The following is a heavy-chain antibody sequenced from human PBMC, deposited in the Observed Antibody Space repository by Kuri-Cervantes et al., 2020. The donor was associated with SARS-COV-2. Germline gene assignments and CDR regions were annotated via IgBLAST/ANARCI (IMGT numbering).Heavy chain of an antibody. Sequence: GGSLRLSCAASGFTFSRYDIHWVRQAPGKGLEWVAVTTDDGTNKYYADSVKGRFTISRDNSKNTLYLQMNSLRTEDTAVYYCARGFELLRDFDLWGRGTLVTVSS. D-gene: IGHD1-7*01. J-gene: IGHJ2*01. V-gene: IGHV3-30-3*01. CDR2: TTDDGTNK. CDR1: GFTFSRYD. CDR3: ARGFELLRDFDL.